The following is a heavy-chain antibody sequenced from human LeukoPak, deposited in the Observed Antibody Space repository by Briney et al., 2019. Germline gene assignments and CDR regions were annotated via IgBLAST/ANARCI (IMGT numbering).Heavy chain of an antibody. D-gene: IGHD2-2*01. J-gene: IGHJ3*02. Sequence: PGGSLRLSCAASGFTFSSYGMHWVRQAPGKGLEWVAFIRYDGSNKYYADSVKGRFTISRDNAEKSLYLQMNSLRTEDTAVYYCAADRGYCTSTTCSWYAFEIWGQGTLVTVSS. CDR3: AADRGYCTSTTCSWYAFEI. CDR1: GFTFSSYG. CDR2: IRYDGSNK. V-gene: IGHV3-30*02.